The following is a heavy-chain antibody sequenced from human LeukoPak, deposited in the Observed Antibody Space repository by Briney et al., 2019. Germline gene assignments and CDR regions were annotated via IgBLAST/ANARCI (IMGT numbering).Heavy chain of an antibody. D-gene: IGHD3-3*01. V-gene: IGHV3-23*01. CDR2: ISGSGGST. Sequence: PGGSLRLSCAASGFTFSSYSMNWVRQAPGKGLEWVSAISGSGGSTYYADSVKGRFTISRDNSKNTLYLQMNSLRAEDTAVYYCAKDPEYYDFWSGYLYYWGQGTLVTVSS. CDR3: AKDPEYYDFWSGYLYY. J-gene: IGHJ4*02. CDR1: GFTFSSYS.